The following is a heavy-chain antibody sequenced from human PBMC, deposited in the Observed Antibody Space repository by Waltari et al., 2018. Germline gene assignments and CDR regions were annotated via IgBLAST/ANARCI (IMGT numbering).Heavy chain of an antibody. J-gene: IGHJ4*02. CDR2: ISGSGGIT. Sequence: EVQLLESGGGLVQPGGSLRLSCATSGFPCSSYAMSWVRQAQGEGLELVSAISGSGGITSYADSVKGRFTISRDNSKNTLYLQMNSLRSEDTAVYYCAKDLAGYSSGWYRGFDYWGQGTLVTVSS. CDR3: AKDLAGYSSGWYRGFDY. D-gene: IGHD6-19*01. V-gene: IGHV3-23*01. CDR1: GFPCSSYA.